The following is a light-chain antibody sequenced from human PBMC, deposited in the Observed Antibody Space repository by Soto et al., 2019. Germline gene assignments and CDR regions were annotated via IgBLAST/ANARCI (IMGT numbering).Light chain of an antibody. J-gene: IGKJ3*01. CDR2: AAS. CDR1: QGISSY. V-gene: IGKV1-8*01. CDR3: QQSFSAPFT. Sequence: AIRMTQSPSSFSASTGDRVTITCRASQGISSYLAWYQQKPGKAPKLLIYAASTLQSGVPSRFSGSGSGTDFTLTISCLQSEDFATYYCQQSFSAPFTFGPGTEVHL.